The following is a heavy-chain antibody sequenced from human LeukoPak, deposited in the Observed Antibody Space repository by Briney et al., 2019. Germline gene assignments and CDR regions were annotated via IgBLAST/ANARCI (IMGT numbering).Heavy chain of an antibody. V-gene: IGHV4-4*07. J-gene: IGHJ5*02. CDR2: IYTSGST. CDR3: AREGDYGSGSSNWFDP. CDR1: GGSISSYY. D-gene: IGHD3-10*01. Sequence: SETLSLTCTVSGGSISSYYWSWIRQPAGKGLEWIGRIYTSGSTNYNPSLKSRVTMSVDTSKNQFSLKLSSVTAADTAVYYCAREGDYGSGSSNWFDPWGHGTLVTVSS.